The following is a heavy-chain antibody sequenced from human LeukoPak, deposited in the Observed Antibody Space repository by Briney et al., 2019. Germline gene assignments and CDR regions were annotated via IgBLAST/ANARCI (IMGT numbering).Heavy chain of an antibody. Sequence: ASVKVSCKVSGYTLTELSMHWVRQAPGKGREWMGGFDPEDGETIYAQKFQGRVTMTEDTSTDTAYMELSSLRSEDTAVYYCATDLRDGYNLWYWGQGTLVTVSS. CDR3: ATDLRDGYNLWY. CDR2: FDPEDGET. CDR1: GYTLTELS. V-gene: IGHV1-24*01. D-gene: IGHD5-24*01. J-gene: IGHJ4*02.